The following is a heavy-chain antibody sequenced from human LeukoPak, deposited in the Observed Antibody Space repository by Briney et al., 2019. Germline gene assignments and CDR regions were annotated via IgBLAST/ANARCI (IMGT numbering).Heavy chain of an antibody. V-gene: IGHV1-46*01. CDR1: GYTFTSYY. CDR2: INPSGGST. Sequence: ASVKVSCKASGYTFTSYYMHWVRQAPGQGLEWMGIINPSGGSTSYAQKFQGRVTMTRDTSTSTVYTELSSLRSEDTAVYYCARSYYGSGSYRPSYGMDVWGQGTTVTVSS. J-gene: IGHJ6*02. D-gene: IGHD3-10*01. CDR3: ARSYYGSGSYRPSYGMDV.